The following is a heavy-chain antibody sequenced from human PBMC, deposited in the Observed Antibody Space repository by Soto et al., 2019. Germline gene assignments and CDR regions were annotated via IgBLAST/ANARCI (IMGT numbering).Heavy chain of an antibody. J-gene: IGHJ6*02. CDR2: TYYRSKWYN. V-gene: IGHV6-1*01. D-gene: IGHD3-16*01. CDR3: EGVPSFRGMDV. Sequence: SQTLSLTCVISGDSVSSNSAAWVWIRQSPSRGLEWLGRTYYRSKWYNDYAVSVKSRITINPDTSKNQFSLHLDSVIPEDTALYYCEGVPSFRGMDVWGQGTPVTVYS. CDR1: GDSVSSNSAA.